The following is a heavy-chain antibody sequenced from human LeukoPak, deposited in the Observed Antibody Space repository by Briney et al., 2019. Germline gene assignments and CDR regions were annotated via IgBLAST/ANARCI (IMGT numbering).Heavy chain of an antibody. CDR3: AKEIYYDSSAFFDY. Sequence: GRSLRLSCAASGFTFSNYGMHWVRQAPGKGLEWVAVISYDGSNKYYADSVKGRFAISRDNSKNTLYLQMNSLRTEDTAVYFCAKEIYYDSSAFFDYWGQGTLVTASS. CDR1: GFTFSNYG. J-gene: IGHJ4*02. CDR2: ISYDGSNK. V-gene: IGHV3-30*18. D-gene: IGHD3-22*01.